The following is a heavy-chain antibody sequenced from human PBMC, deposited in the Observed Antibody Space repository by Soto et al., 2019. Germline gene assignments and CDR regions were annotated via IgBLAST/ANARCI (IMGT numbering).Heavy chain of an antibody. D-gene: IGHD6-19*01. J-gene: IGHJ4*02. CDR3: AKADGEQWLLPHLDK. V-gene: IGHV3-23*01. CDR1: GFNFKKFA. Sequence: EVQLLESGGGVVQPGGSLRLSCVASGFNFKKFAMSWVRQAPGEGLEWVSGISCCGGPTSYADSVEGRFSIARDDSTNTLSLQMNNLRVEDTAQYYCAKADGEQWLLPHLDKWGQGTLVTVS. CDR2: ISCCGGPT.